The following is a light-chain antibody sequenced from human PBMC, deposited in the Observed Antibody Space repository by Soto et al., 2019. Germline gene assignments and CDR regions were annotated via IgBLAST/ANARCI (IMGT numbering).Light chain of an antibody. J-gene: IGLJ1*01. V-gene: IGLV2-14*01. Sequence: SALTQPASVSGSPGQSITISCTGTSSDVGGYNHVSWYQQHPGKAPKLMIYEVRNRPSGVSDRFSASKSGNTASLTISGLQAEDEVDYYCSSYASTSSYVFGTGTKVTVL. CDR3: SSYASTSSYV. CDR2: EVR. CDR1: SSDVGGYNH.